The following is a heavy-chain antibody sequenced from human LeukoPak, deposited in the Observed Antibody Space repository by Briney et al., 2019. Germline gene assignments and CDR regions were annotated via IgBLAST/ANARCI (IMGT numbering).Heavy chain of an antibody. CDR3: ARDLGDIVVVPAAMGNAFDI. CDR1: GVSISSYY. J-gene: IGHJ3*02. Sequence: SETLSLTCTVSGVSISSYYWSWIRQPPGKGLEWIGYIYYSGSTNYNPSLKSRVTISVDTSKNQFSLKLSSVTAADTAVYYCARDLGDIVVVPAAMGNAFDIWGQGTMVTVSS. V-gene: IGHV4-59*01. CDR2: IYYSGST. D-gene: IGHD2-2*01.